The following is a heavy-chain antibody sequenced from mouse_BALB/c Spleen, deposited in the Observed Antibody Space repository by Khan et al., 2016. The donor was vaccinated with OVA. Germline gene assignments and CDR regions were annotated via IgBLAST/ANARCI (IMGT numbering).Heavy chain of an antibody. D-gene: IGHD4-1*01. J-gene: IGHJ2*01. V-gene: IGHV1S136*01. Sequence: VQLKQSGPELVKPGASVKMSCKASGYTFTNYVLHWVKQKPGQGLEWIGYINPYNGGTKYNEKFKCNAHLTSDKSSITAYMELSSLTSEDSAVYYCARGNWQSYYFDYWGQGTTLTLSS. CDR1: GYTFTNYV. CDR3: ARGNWQSYYFDY. CDR2: INPYNGGT.